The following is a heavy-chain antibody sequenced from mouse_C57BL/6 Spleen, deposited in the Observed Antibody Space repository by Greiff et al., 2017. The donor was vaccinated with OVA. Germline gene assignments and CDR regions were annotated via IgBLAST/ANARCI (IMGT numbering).Heavy chain of an antibody. J-gene: IGHJ2*01. V-gene: IGHV1-69*01. Sequence: VQLQQPGAELVMPGASVKLSCKASGYTFTSYWMHWVKQRPGQGLEWIGEIDPSDSYTNYNQKFKGKSTLTVDKSSSTAYMQLSSLTSEDSAVYYCARASWDNCDYWGQGTTLTVSS. CDR2: IDPSDSYT. CDR3: ARASWDNCDY. D-gene: IGHD4-1*01. CDR1: GYTFTSYW.